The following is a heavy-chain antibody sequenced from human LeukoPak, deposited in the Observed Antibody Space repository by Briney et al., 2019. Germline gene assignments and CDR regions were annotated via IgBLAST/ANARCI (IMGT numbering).Heavy chain of an antibody. V-gene: IGHV1-2*02. D-gene: IGHD6-19*01. CDR3: ARVGSSSGWINFDY. Sequence: ASVTVSCKASGYTFTGYYMHWVRQAPGQGLEWMGWTNPNSGGTNYAQKFQGRVTMTRDTSISTAYMELSRLRSDDTAVYYCARVGSSSGWINFDYWGQGTLVTVSS. CDR1: GYTFTGYY. J-gene: IGHJ4*02. CDR2: TNPNSGGT.